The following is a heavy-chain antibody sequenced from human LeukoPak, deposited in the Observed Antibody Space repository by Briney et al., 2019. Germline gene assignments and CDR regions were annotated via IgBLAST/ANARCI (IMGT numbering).Heavy chain of an antibody. CDR2: IWYDGTNK. D-gene: IGHD1-1*01. V-gene: IGHV3-33*01. J-gene: IGHJ4*02. CDR1: GFTFSSYG. Sequence: PGGSLRLSCAASGFTFSSYGMHWVRQAPGKGLEWVATIWYDGTNKYYADPMRGRFTISRDNSKNTLYLQMNSPRAEDTAVYYCARDLQTFDCWGQGTLVTVSS. CDR3: ARDLQTFDC.